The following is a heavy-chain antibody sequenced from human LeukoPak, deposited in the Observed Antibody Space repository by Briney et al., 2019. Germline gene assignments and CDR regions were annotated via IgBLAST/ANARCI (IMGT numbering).Heavy chain of an antibody. J-gene: IGHJ3*02. D-gene: IGHD3-3*01. V-gene: IGHV3-7*01. CDR3: ARDAFSRISVFGVVSDAFDI. CDR1: GFTFSSYW. Sequence: GGCLRLSCAASGFTFSSYWMSWVRQAPGKGPEWVANIKKDGGEKYYVDSVKGRFTISRDNAKNSLYLQMNSLRAEDTAVYYCARDAFSRISVFGVVSDAFDIWGQGTMVTLSS. CDR2: IKKDGGEK.